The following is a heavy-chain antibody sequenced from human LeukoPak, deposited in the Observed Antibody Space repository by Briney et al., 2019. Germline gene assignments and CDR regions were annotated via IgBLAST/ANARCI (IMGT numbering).Heavy chain of an antibody. D-gene: IGHD3/OR15-3a*01. Sequence: GGSLRLSCAASGFTFSRHAMTWVRQAPGRVLEWVSTIGGAGGSTNFADSVRGRFSISRDNSNNTLFLHMTNLRAEDTAVYYCARDRDIILIGHGMDVWGQGTTVTVSS. V-gene: IGHV3-23*01. CDR1: GFTFSRHA. CDR3: ARDRDIILIGHGMDV. J-gene: IGHJ6*02. CDR2: IGGAGGST.